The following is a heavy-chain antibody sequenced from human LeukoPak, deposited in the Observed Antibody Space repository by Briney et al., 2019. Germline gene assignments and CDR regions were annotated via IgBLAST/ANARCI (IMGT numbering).Heavy chain of an antibody. Sequence: GASVKVSCKASGYTFTSYGISWVRQAPGQGLEWMGWISAYNGNTNYAQKLQGRVTMTTDTSTSTAYMELRSLRSDDTAVYYCARNLYYYDSSGSTPDAFDIWGQGTMVTVSS. CDR2: ISAYNGNT. D-gene: IGHD3-22*01. CDR1: GYTFTSYG. J-gene: IGHJ3*02. CDR3: ARNLYYYDSSGSTPDAFDI. V-gene: IGHV1-18*01.